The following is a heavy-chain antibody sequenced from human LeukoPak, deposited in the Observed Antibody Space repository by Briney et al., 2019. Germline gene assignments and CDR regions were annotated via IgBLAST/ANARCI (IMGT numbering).Heavy chain of an antibody. J-gene: IGHJ5*02. CDR3: ARQHYDILTGYYTSNWFDP. Sequence: PSETLSLTCTVSGGSISSYYWSWIRQPPGKGLKWIGYIYYSGSTNYNPSLKSRVTISVDTSKNQFSLKLSSVTAADTAVYYCARQHYDILTGYYTSNWFDPWGQGTLVTVSS. CDR1: GGSISSYY. CDR2: IYYSGST. V-gene: IGHV4-59*08. D-gene: IGHD3-9*01.